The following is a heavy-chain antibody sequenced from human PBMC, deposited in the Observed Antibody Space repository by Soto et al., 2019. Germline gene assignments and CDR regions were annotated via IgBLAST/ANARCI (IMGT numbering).Heavy chain of an antibody. V-gene: IGHV3-33*01. CDR2: VWYDGTTK. CDR1: GSTFSNYG. CDR3: ATVYNDYGSVF. D-gene: IGHD3-10*01. J-gene: IGHJ4*02. Sequence: QVQLVESGGGVVQPGTSLRLSCAASGSTFSNYGMHWVRQAPGKGLEWVAVVWYDGTTKFYPDSVKGRFTISRDNSNNTLYLQMNSLRVEDTDVYYCATVYNDYGSVFWGQGTLVTVSS.